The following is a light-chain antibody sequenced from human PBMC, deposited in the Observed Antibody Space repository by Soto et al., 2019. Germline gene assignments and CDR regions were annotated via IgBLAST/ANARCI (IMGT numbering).Light chain of an antibody. V-gene: IGKV3-11*01. CDR1: QSVSSY. CDR3: QQRSNWPPLT. CDR2: DAS. J-gene: IGKJ4*01. Sequence: EIVLTQSPATLSLSPGERATLSCRASQSVSSYLAWYQQKPGQAPRLLIYDASNRATGIPARFSGSGSGTDLTPTISSLEPEDFAGYYCQQRSNWPPLTFGGGTKVEIK.